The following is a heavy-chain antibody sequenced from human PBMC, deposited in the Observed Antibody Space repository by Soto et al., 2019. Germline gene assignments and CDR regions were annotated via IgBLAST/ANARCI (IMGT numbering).Heavy chain of an antibody. CDR2: IVYDGSYK. CDR3: AKDAYYYDSGGDFEGGYFDY. D-gene: IGHD3-22*01. Sequence: GGSLRLSCAVSGFTFKNYGMHWVSQAPGKGLEWVAVIVYDGSYKYYADSVQGRFTISRDNSKNTLYMQMNSLRAEDTAVYYCAKDAYYYDSGGDFEGGYFDYWGQGTLVTVSS. V-gene: IGHV3-30*18. CDR1: GFTFKNYG. J-gene: IGHJ4*02.